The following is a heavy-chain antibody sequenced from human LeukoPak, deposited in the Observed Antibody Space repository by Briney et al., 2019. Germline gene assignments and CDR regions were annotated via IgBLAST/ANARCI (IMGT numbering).Heavy chain of an antibody. J-gene: IGHJ4*02. Sequence: SVKVSCKASGGTFSSYAISWVRQAPGQGLEGMGGIIPIFGTANYAQKFQGRVTITTDESTSTAYMELSSLRSEDTAVYYCARGIILYGDYTSFDYWGQGTLVTVSS. CDR1: GGTFSSYA. D-gene: IGHD4-17*01. V-gene: IGHV1-69*05. CDR3: ARGIILYGDYTSFDY. CDR2: IIPIFGTA.